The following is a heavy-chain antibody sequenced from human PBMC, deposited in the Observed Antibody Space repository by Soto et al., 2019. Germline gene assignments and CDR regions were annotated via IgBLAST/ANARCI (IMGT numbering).Heavy chain of an antibody. J-gene: IGHJ4*02. CDR3: AKRGVDTFSLSY. Sequence: EVQLVESGGGLVQPGGSLRLSCAVSGFTFSSFWMHWVRQAPGEGLVWVSRINTDGSSTSYADSVKGLFTISRDNAKNTLYLQMNSLRVEDTAMYYCAKRGVDTFSLSYWGQGTLVTVSS. D-gene: IGHD3-10*01. V-gene: IGHV3-74*01. CDR2: INTDGSST. CDR1: GFTFSSFW.